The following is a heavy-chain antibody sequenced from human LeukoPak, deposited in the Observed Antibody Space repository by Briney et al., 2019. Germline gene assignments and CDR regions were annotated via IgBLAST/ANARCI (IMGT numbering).Heavy chain of an antibody. CDR2: ISAASHGI. J-gene: IGHJ4*02. CDR1: GFTFTVYS. CDR3: ARGEWHQDGIGYNRFDN. Sequence: GGSLRLSCAASGFTFTVYSMTWVRQAPGKGLEWISHISAASHGIYYADSVKGRFTVSRDNAKNSVFLLLTSPRPEDTAVYYCARGEWHQDGIGYNRFDNWGQGALVTVSS. D-gene: IGHD3-3*01. V-gene: IGHV3-48*01.